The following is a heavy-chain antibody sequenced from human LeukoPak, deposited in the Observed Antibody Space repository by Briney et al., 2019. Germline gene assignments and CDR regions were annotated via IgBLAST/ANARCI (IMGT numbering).Heavy chain of an antibody. CDR2: IYTSGTT. J-gene: IGHJ4*02. CDR3: ARDTGISSSSSFDF. CDR1: GGSISSYY. D-gene: IGHD6-6*01. Sequence: SETLSLTCTVSGGSISSYYWSWIRLPAGKGLEWIGRIYTSGTTNYNPSLKSRVTMSVDTSKNQFSLKLSSVTAADAAVYYCARDTGISSSSSFDFWGQGTLVTVSS. V-gene: IGHV4-4*07.